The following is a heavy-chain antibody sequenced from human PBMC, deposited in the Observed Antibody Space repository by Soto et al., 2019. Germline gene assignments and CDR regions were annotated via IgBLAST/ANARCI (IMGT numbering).Heavy chain of an antibody. D-gene: IGHD3-3*02. CDR1: GFTLSGSF. V-gene: IGHV3-73*02. CDR2: IASRTHNYAT. Sequence: EVQLVESGGGLVQPGGSMKLTCAASGFTLSGSFIHWVRQASGKGLEWVGRIASRTHNYATAYGTSVQGRFTVSRDDSLNSAYLQMNCLKTEDTAVYFCAGPMDTFFERFDYWGRGILVTVSS. CDR3: AGPMDTFFERFDY. J-gene: IGHJ4*02.